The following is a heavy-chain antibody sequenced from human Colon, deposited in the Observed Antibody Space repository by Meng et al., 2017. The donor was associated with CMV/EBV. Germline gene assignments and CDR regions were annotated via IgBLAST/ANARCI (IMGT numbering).Heavy chain of an antibody. CDR3: ATGLNTVTTVLVY. Sequence: ASVKVSCKVSGYTLTELSMHWVQQAPGKGLEWMGGFDPEDGETIYAQKFQGRVTMTEDTSTDTAYMELSSLRSEDTAVYYCATGLNTVTTVLVYWGQGTLVTVSS. CDR2: FDPEDGET. CDR1: GYTLTELS. V-gene: IGHV1-24*01. D-gene: IGHD4-17*01. J-gene: IGHJ4*02.